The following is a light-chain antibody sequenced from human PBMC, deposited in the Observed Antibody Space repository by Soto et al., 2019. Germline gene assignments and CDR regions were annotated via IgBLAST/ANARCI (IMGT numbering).Light chain of an antibody. V-gene: IGKV3-20*01. Sequence: EIVLTQSPGTLSLSPGEGATLSCRASQRVSTNYLAWYQQKPGQAPRLLIYGASSRASGIPDRFSGSGSGTDFTLSISRLEPEDLAVYYCQQYGNSPWTFGQGTKVDIK. CDR2: GAS. CDR1: QRVSTNY. J-gene: IGKJ1*01. CDR3: QQYGNSPWT.